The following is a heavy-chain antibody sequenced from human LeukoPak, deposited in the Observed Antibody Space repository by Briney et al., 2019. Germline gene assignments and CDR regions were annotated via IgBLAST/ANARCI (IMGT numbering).Heavy chain of an antibody. CDR3: ARVRITHGSGSYYRGGFDP. J-gene: IGHJ5*02. D-gene: IGHD3-10*01. V-gene: IGHV1-2*02. CDR1: GYTFTGYY. Sequence: ASVKVSCKASGYTFTGYYTHWVRQAPGQGLEWMGWINPNSGGTNYAQKFQGRVTMTRDTSISTAYMELSRLRSDDTAVYYCARVRITHGSGSYYRGGFDPWGQGTLVTVSS. CDR2: INPNSGGT.